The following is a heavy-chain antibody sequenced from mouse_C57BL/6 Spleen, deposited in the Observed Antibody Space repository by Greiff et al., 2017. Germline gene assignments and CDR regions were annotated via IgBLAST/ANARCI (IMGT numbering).Heavy chain of an antibody. J-gene: IGHJ3*01. D-gene: IGHD2-1*01. CDR1: GYAFSSYW. V-gene: IGHV1-80*01. CDR3: ARSIYYGNYSWFAY. Sequence: VQLQQSGAELVKPGASVKISCKASGYAFSSYWMNWVKQRPGKGLEWIGQIYPGDGDTNYNGKFKGKATLTADKSSSTAYMQLSILTSEDSAVYFCARSIYYGNYSWFAYWGQGTLVTVSA. CDR2: IYPGDGDT.